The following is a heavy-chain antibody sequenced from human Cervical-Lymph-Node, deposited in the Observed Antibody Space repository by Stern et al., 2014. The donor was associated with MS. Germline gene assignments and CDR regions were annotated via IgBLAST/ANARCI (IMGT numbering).Heavy chain of an antibody. Sequence: KLVQSGAEVKKPGESLKISCKASGYMFASHWIGWVRQMPGKGLEWMGITYPGDSDARYSPSFQGLVTISVDKSISTAYLQWSSLKASDTAMYYCARVNGGNSDWFDPWGQGTLVTVSS. CDR2: TYPGDSDA. CDR3: ARVNGGNSDWFDP. J-gene: IGHJ5*02. D-gene: IGHD4-23*01. V-gene: IGHV5-51*01. CDR1: GYMFASHW.